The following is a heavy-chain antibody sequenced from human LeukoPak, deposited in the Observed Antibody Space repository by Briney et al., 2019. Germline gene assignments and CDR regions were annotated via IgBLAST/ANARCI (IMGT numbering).Heavy chain of an antibody. J-gene: IGHJ4*02. CDR1: GFTFSSYS. Sequence: GGSLRLSCAASGFTFSSYSMNWVRQAPGKGLEWVSYISGSSSTIYYADSVKGRFTISRDNAKNSLYLQMNSLRAEDTAVYYCVRQSRWAYSFDYWGQGALVTVSS. D-gene: IGHD2-21*01. CDR2: ISGSSSTI. CDR3: VRQSRWAYSFDY. V-gene: IGHV3-48*01.